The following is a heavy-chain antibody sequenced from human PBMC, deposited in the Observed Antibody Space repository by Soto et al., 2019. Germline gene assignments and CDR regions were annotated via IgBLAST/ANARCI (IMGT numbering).Heavy chain of an antibody. Sequence: QVQLVQSGAEVKKPGASVKVSCKASGYTFTSYDINWVRQATGQGLEWMGWMNPNSGNTGYAQKFQGRVNMTRNTSISTAYMELSSLRSEDTAVYYCHHSGCSGGSCWFMDVWGQGPTVTVSS. V-gene: IGHV1-8*01. CDR1: GYTFTSYD. J-gene: IGHJ6*02. CDR2: MNPNSGNT. D-gene: IGHD2-15*01. CDR3: HHSGCSGGSCWFMDV.